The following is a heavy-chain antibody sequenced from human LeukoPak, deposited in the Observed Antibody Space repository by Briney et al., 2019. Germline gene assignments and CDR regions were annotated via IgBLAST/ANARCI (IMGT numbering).Heavy chain of an antibody. CDR3: AIHVDTAMVYNY. CDR2: IIPILGIA. J-gene: IGHJ4*02. D-gene: IGHD5-18*01. CDR1: GGTFSSYA. V-gene: IGHV1-69*04. Sequence: SVKVSCKASGGTFSSYAISWVRQAPGQGLEWMGRIIPILGIANYAQKFQGRVTITADKSTSTAYMELSSLRSEDTAVYYCAIHVDTAMVYNYWGQGTLVTVSS.